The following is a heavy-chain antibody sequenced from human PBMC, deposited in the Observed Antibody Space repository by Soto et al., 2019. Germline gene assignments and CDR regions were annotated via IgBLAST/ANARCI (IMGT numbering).Heavy chain of an antibody. CDR3: GRGGGH. D-gene: IGHD3-16*01. CDR1: GFTFTSYW. V-gene: IGHV3-74*01. CDR2: ITNAGSNT. Sequence: EVQLVESGGGPVQPGGSLRLSCAVSGFTFTSYWMHWVRQAPGKGLVWVSRITNAGSNTSYADSVKGRFTISRDNAKSTLYLQMNSLRADDTAVYYCGRGGGHWGQGTLVTVSS. J-gene: IGHJ4*02.